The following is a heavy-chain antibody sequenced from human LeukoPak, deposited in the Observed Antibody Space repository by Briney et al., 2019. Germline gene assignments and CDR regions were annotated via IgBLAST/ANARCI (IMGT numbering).Heavy chain of an antibody. Sequence: ASVKVSCKASGYTFTAHYVHWVRQAPGQGLEWMGIINPSGGSTSYAQKFQGRVTMTRDMSTSTVYMELSSLRSEDTAVYYCAADSGSYRYYFDYWGQGTLVTVSS. CDR3: AADSGSYRYYFDY. J-gene: IGHJ4*02. CDR1: GYTFTAHY. CDR2: INPSGGST. D-gene: IGHD1-26*01. V-gene: IGHV1-46*01.